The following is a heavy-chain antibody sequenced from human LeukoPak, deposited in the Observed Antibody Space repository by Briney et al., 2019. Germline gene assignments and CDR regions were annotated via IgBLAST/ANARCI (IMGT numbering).Heavy chain of an antibody. Sequence: GGSLRLSCAASGFTFSSYSMNWVRQAPGKGLEWVSSISSSSSYIYYADSVKGRFTISRDNAKNSLYLQMNSLGAEDTAVYYCAREIASGPDYWGQGTLVTVSS. CDR1: GFTFSSYS. J-gene: IGHJ4*02. CDR2: ISSSSSYI. CDR3: AREIASGPDY. D-gene: IGHD6-19*01. V-gene: IGHV3-21*01.